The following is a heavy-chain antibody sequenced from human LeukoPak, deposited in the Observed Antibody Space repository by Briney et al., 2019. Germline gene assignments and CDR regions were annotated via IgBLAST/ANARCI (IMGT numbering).Heavy chain of an antibody. D-gene: IGHD6-19*01. V-gene: IGHV4-34*01. J-gene: IGHJ5*02. CDR2: INHSGST. Sequence: PSETLSLTCAVYGGSFSGYYWSWIRQPPGKGLEWIGEINHSGSTNYNPSLKSRVTISVDTSKNQFSLKLSSVTAADTAVYYCARDIYSSGWRPENWFDPWGQGTLVTVSS. CDR1: GGSFSGYY. CDR3: ARDIYSSGWRPENWFDP.